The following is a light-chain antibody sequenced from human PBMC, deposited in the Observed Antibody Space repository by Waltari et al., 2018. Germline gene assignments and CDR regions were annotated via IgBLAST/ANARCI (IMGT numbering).Light chain of an antibody. CDR3: MILHNSAVV. J-gene: IGLJ3*02. CDR1: SGINVATYR. Sequence: QAVLTQPASLSPSPGASASLTCTLRSGINVATYRIYWYQQRPGSPPQFPGRYNSDSDKKQWSRVPRRFAGPKDTCANAGMLLISGLQSEDEADYYCMILHNSAVVFGGGTKLTVL. V-gene: IGLV5-45*01. CDR2: YNSDSDK.